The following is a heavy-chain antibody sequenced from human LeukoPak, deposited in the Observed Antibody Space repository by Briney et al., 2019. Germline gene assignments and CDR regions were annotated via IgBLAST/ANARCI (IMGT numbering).Heavy chain of an antibody. CDR1: GGSFSGYY. Sequence: PSETLSLTCAVYGGSFSGYYWSWIRQPPGKGLEWIGEINHSGSTNYNPSLKSRVTISVDTSKNQFSLKLSSVTAADTAVYYCARGIAAASPYWGQGTLVTVFS. V-gene: IGHV4-34*01. CDR3: ARGIAAASPY. CDR2: INHSGST. D-gene: IGHD6-13*01. J-gene: IGHJ4*02.